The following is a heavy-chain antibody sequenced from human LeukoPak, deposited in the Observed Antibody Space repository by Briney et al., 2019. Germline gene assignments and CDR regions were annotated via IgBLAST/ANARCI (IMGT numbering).Heavy chain of an antibody. J-gene: IGHJ3*02. CDR3: ARSRGYCSSTSCPDAFDI. CDR1: GGTFSSYA. Sequence: SVKVSCKASGGTFSSYAISWVRQAPGQGLEWMGGIIPIFGTANYAQKFQGRVTITADESTSTAYMELSSLRSEDTAVYYCARSRGYCSSTSCPDAFDIWGQGTMVTVSS. CDR2: IIPIFGTA. V-gene: IGHV1-69*13. D-gene: IGHD2-2*01.